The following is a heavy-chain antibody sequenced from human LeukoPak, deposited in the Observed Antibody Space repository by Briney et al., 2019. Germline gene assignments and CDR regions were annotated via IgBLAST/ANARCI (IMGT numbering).Heavy chain of an antibody. CDR1: GGSINSGNYY. J-gene: IGHJ5*02. CDR2: IYASGST. D-gene: IGHD3-10*01. Sequence: SQTVSLTCTVSGGSINSGNYYWSWIRQPAGKGLEWIGRIYASGSTNYNPSLKCRLTISIDTSRNQFSLMLTSVTAADTAVYYCARGGVLTVPGEWFDPWGQGTLVTVSS. V-gene: IGHV4-61*02. CDR3: ARGGVLTVPGEWFDP.